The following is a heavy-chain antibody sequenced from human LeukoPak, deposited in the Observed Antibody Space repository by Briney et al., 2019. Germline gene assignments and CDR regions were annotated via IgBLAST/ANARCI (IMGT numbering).Heavy chain of an antibody. J-gene: IGHJ4*02. CDR3: ARWLQSLAYFDH. V-gene: IGHV3-53*01. CDR2: IYSGGST. Sequence: PGGSLRLSCAASGFTVSSNYMSWVRQAPGKGLEWVSVIYSGGSTNYADSVKGRFTISRDNSKNTLYLQMNSLRAGDTAVYYCARWLQSLAYFDHWGQGTPVTVSS. CDR1: GFTVSSNY. D-gene: IGHD5-24*01.